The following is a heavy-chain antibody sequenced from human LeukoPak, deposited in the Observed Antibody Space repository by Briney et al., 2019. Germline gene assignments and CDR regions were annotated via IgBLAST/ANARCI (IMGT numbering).Heavy chain of an antibody. J-gene: IGHJ4*02. CDR1: GGTISSYY. V-gene: IGHV4-59*01. Sequence: SETLSLTCTVSGGTISSYYWSWIRQPPGKGLEWIGYIYYSGSTNYNPSLKSRVTISVDASKNQFSLKLSSVTAADTAVYYCASETRDSSGYYLFDYWGQGTLVTVSS. CDR3: ASETRDSSGYYLFDY. CDR2: IYYSGST. D-gene: IGHD3-22*01.